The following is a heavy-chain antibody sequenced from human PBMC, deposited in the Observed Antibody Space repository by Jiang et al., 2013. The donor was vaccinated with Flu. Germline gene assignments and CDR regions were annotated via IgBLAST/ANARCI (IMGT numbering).Heavy chain of an antibody. Sequence: EVQLVESGAEVKKPGESLKISCKGSGYRFTNYWIGWVRQMPGKGLEWMGIIYPGDSDTRYSPSFQGQVTISADKSISTAYLQWSSLKASDTAMYYCARQSFGVVQPNWFDPWGQGTLVTVSS. D-gene: IGHD3-3*01. J-gene: IGHJ5*02. V-gene: IGHV5-51*01. CDR2: IYPGDSDT. CDR3: ARQSFGVVQPNWFDP. CDR1: GYRFTNYW.